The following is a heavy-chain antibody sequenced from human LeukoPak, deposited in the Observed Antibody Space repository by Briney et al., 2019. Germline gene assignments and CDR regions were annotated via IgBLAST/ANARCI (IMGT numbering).Heavy chain of an antibody. V-gene: IGHV6-1*01. CDR2: TYYRSKWHS. CDR3: ARMVGLVSDF. Sequence: SQTLSLTCAISGDTVSSNSAAWNWIRQSPSRGLEWLGRTYYRSKWHSYYAPSVKSRITINPDTSKNQFSLQLKSVTPEDTAVYYCARMVGLVSDFWGQGTLVTVSS. D-gene: IGHD3-10*01. CDR1: GDTVSSNSAA. J-gene: IGHJ4*02.